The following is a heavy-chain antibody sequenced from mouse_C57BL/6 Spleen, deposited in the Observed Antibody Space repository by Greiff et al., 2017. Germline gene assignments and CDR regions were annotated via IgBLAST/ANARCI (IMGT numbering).Heavy chain of an antibody. D-gene: IGHD2-2*01. J-gene: IGHJ4*01. CDR2: IDPSDSET. CDR1: GYTFTSYW. CDR3: ASGVWLRRGMDY. V-gene: IGHV1-52*01. Sequence: VQLQQPGAELVRPGSSVKLSCKASGYTFTSYWMHWVKQRPIQGLEWIGNIDPSDSETHYNQKFKDKATLTVDKSSSTAYMQLSSLTSEDSAVYYCASGVWLRRGMDYWGQGTSVTVSS.